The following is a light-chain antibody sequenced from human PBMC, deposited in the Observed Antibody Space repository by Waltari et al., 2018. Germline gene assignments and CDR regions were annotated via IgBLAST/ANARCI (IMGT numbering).Light chain of an antibody. Sequence: EIVLTQSPVTLSLSPRERATLTCRASQSVSRTLAWYQQKPGQAPKLLIYGASIRATGIPDRFTGSGSGTDFSLTISSLEPEDFAIYFCQHYVRLPATFGQGTKVEIK. CDR3: QHYVRLPAT. CDR1: QSVSRT. J-gene: IGKJ1*01. CDR2: GAS. V-gene: IGKV3-20*01.